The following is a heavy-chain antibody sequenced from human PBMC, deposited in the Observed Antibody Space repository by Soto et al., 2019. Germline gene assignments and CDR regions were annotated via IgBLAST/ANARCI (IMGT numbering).Heavy chain of an antibody. CDR1: GGSISSTSYC. CDR3: ASFGSRGGSDY. CDR2: IYYSGSA. Sequence: SETLSLTCTVSGGSISSTSYCWGWIRRPPGKGLEWIGNIYYSGSAYYNPSLEGRVTISVDTSKNQFSLKLSSVTAADTAVYYCASFGSRGGSDYWGQGTMVTVSS. V-gene: IGHV4-39*07. D-gene: IGHD3-16*01. J-gene: IGHJ4*02.